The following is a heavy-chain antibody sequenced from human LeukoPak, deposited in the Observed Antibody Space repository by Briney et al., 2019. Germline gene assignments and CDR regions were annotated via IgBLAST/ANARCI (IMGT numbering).Heavy chain of an antibody. V-gene: IGHV4-61*01. D-gene: IGHD2-21*02. CDR2: IYYTGIT. CDR1: GGSVNSGSYY. CDR3: ATSQCGSDCYLAGDY. J-gene: IGHJ4*02. Sequence: SETLSLTCAVSGGSVNSGSYYWSWIRQHPGKGLEWIGYIYYTGITNYNPSLKSRVTISVDTSKNQFSLNLNSVTATDTAVYYCATSQCGSDCYLAGDYWGQGTLVTVSS.